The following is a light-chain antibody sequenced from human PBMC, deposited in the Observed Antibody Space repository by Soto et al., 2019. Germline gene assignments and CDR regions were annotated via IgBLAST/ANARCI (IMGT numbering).Light chain of an antibody. CDR2: DAS. Sequence: EIMMTQSTATLSVSPGERATLSCRASRSVSIDLAWYQQKPGQAPRLLIYDASTRATGIPARFSGSGSGTEFTLTISSLQSEDFAIYYCQHYNNWPPWTFGQGTKVEIK. CDR1: RSVSID. CDR3: QHYNNWPPWT. J-gene: IGKJ1*01. V-gene: IGKV3-15*01.